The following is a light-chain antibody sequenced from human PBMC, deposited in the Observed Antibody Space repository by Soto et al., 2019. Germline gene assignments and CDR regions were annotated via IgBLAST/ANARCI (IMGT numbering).Light chain of an antibody. CDR2: DVN. J-gene: IGLJ2*01. V-gene: IGLV2-11*01. Sequence: QSALTQPRSMSGSPGQSVTISCTGTSGDVGGYNYVSWYQQHPGKAPKLMIYDVNKRPSGVPDRFSGSKSGNTASLTISGLQAEDEADYYCCSYAGSYTVVFGGGTKLTVL. CDR1: SGDVGGYNY. CDR3: CSYAGSYTVV.